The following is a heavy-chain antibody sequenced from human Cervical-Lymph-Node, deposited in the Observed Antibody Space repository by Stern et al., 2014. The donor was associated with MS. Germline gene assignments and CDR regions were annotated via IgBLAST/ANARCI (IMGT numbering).Heavy chain of an antibody. V-gene: IGHV5-51*01. D-gene: IGHD1-14*01. CDR1: GFTFSIYW. CDR3: ARQTTAWASDV. Sequence: EVQLVESGAELIRPGESLKISCKGSGFTFSIYWIAWVRQMPGKGLEWMGIIYPGDSETRYSHSFQGQVPMSADKSTSTAYLQWSSLNASDTAMYFCARQTTAWASDVWGQGTLVTVSS. CDR2: IYPGDSET. J-gene: IGHJ4*02.